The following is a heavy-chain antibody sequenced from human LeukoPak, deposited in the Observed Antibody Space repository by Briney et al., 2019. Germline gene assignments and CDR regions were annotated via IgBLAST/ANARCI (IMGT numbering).Heavy chain of an antibody. CDR2: IGGSGTRT. CDR1: GFTFTTYG. CDR3: AKAGELRYFDWLFPTDAFDI. Sequence: GGSLRLSCSASGFTFTTYGMNWVRQAPGKGLEWVSGIGGSGTRTYYADSVKGRFTISRDNSKNTLYLQMNSLRAEDTAVYYCAKAGELRYFDWLFPTDAFDIWGQGTMVTVSS. V-gene: IGHV3-23*01. J-gene: IGHJ3*02. D-gene: IGHD3-9*01.